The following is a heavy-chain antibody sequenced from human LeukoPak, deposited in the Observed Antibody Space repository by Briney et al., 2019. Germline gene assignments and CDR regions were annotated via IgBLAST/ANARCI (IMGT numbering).Heavy chain of an antibody. CDR1: GFTFSSYG. CDR2: IKQDGSEK. V-gene: IGHV3-7*01. CDR3: ARVAAAGFDY. D-gene: IGHD6-13*01. Sequence: GGSLRLSCAASGFTFSSYGIHWVRQAPGKGLEWVANIKQDGSEKYYVDSVKGRFTISRDNAKNSLYLQMNSLRAEDTAVYYCARVAAAGFDYWGQGTLVTVSS. J-gene: IGHJ4*02.